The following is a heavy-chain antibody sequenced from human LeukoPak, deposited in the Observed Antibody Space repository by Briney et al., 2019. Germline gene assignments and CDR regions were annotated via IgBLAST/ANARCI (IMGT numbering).Heavy chain of an antibody. Sequence: SETLSLTCAVYGGSFSDYYWSWIRQPPGKGLEWIGEINHSGSTNYSPSLKSRVTISVDTSKNQFSLKLSSVTAADTAVYYCARRVVGATNWFDPWGQGTLVTVSS. V-gene: IGHV4-34*01. D-gene: IGHD1-26*01. CDR2: INHSGST. CDR1: GGSFSDYY. CDR3: ARRVVGATNWFDP. J-gene: IGHJ5*02.